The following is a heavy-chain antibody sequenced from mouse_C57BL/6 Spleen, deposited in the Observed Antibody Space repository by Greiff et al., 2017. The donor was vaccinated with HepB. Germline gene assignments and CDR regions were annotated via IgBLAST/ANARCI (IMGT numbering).Heavy chain of an antibody. CDR3: ARSLSEGFAY. V-gene: IGHV1-82*01. CDR2: IYPGDGDT. CDR1: GYTFSSSW. J-gene: IGHJ3*01. Sequence: QVHVKQSGPELVKPGASVKISCKASGYTFSSSWMNWVKQRPGKGLEWIGRIYPGDGDTNYNGKFKGKATLTADKSSSTAYMQLSSLTSEDSAVYFCARSLSEGFAYWGQGTLVTVSA. D-gene: IGHD6-2*01.